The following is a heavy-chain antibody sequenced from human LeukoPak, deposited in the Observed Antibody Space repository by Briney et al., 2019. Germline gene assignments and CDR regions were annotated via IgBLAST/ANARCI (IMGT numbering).Heavy chain of an antibody. CDR2: IYYSGST. V-gene: IGHV4-59*01. CDR1: GGSISSYY. Sequence: SETLSLTCTVSGGSISSYYWSWIRQPPGKGLEWIGYIYYSGSTNYNPSLKSRVTISVDTSKNQFSLKLSSVTAADTAVYYCARDRRPLFYSSSSGPGYFDYWGQGTLVTVSS. D-gene: IGHD6-6*01. J-gene: IGHJ4*02. CDR3: ARDRRPLFYSSSSGPGYFDY.